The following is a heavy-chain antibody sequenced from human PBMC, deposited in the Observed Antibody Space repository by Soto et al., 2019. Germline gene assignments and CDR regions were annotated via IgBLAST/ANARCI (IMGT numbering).Heavy chain of an antibody. Sequence: QVQLVQSGAEVKKPGASVKVSCKASGYTFTGYYMHWVRQAPGQGLERMGWINPNSGGTNYAQKFQGRVTMTRDASISTAYMELSRLRSDDTAVYYCAREGVAVAGMFPFDYWGQGTLVSVSS. CDR2: INPNSGGT. CDR3: AREGVAVAGMFPFDY. J-gene: IGHJ4*02. CDR1: GYTFTGYY. D-gene: IGHD6-19*01. V-gene: IGHV1-2*02.